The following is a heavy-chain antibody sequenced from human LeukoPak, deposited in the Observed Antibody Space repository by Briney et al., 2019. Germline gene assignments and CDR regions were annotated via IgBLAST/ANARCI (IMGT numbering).Heavy chain of an antibody. V-gene: IGHV3-49*03. CDR1: GFTFGDYA. D-gene: IGHD6-13*01. J-gene: IGHJ4*02. CDR3: TRRMPPLYQQLVFDY. CDR2: IRSKAYGGTT. Sequence: GGSLRLSCTASGFTFGDYAMSWFRQAPGKGLEWVGFIRSKAYGGTTEYAASVKGRFTISRDDSKSIAYLQMNSLKAEDTAVYYCTRRMPPLYQQLVFDYWGQGTLVTVSS.